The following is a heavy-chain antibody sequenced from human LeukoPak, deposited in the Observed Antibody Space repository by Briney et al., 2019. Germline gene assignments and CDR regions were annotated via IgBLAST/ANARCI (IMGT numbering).Heavy chain of an antibody. CDR1: GFTFSSYS. D-gene: IGHD1-14*01. CDR2: ISSSSSYI. J-gene: IGHJ4*02. V-gene: IGHV3-21*01. CDR3: ARGASNRFDY. Sequence: PGGSLRLSCAASGFTFSSYSMNWVRQAPGKGLEWVSSISSSSSYIYYADSVKGRFTISRDNAKNTLYLQMNSLRGEDTAVYYCARGASNRFDYWGQGTLVTVSS.